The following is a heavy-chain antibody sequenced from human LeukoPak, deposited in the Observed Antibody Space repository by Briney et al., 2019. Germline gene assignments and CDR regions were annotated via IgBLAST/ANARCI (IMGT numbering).Heavy chain of an antibody. CDR3: AGDQSGTTLDY. CDR1: GFTLSGYW. Sequence: GGSLRLSCAASGFTLSGYWMHWVRQAPGKGLVWVSRINNDGTGTIYADSVKGRFTISRDNAKNTLYLQMNSLRAEDTAVYYCAGDQSGTTLDYWGQGTLVTVSS. CDR2: INNDGTGT. V-gene: IGHV3-74*01. D-gene: IGHD1-1*01. J-gene: IGHJ4*02.